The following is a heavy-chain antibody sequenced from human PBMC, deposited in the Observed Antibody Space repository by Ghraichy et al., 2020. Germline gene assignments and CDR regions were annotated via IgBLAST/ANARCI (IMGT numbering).Heavy chain of an antibody. CDR3: AKERAYYDSSGYYFDAFDI. Sequence: GGSLRLSCAASGFTFSSYGMHWVRQAPGKGLEWVAVISYDGSNKYYADSVKGRFTISRDNSKNTLYLQMNSLRAEDTAVYYCAKERAYYDSSGYYFDAFDIWGQGTMVTVSS. CDR1: GFTFSSYG. D-gene: IGHD3-22*01. J-gene: IGHJ3*02. V-gene: IGHV3-30*18. CDR2: ISYDGSNK.